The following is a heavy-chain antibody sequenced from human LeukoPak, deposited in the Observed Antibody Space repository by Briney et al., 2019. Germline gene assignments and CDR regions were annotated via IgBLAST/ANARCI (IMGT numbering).Heavy chain of an antibody. V-gene: IGHV3-21*01. Sequence: GGSLRLSCAASGFTFCSYSMNWVRQAPGKGLEWVSSISSSTSYIYYADSVKGRFIISRDNAKNSLYLQTTIMGAEDTAVYYCAREEGYVMDVWGQGTTVTVSS. CDR1: GFTFCSYS. J-gene: IGHJ6*02. CDR3: AREEGYVMDV. CDR2: ISSSTSYI.